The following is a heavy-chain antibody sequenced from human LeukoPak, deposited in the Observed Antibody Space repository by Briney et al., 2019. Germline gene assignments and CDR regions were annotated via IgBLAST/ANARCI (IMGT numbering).Heavy chain of an antibody. V-gene: IGHV3-53*01. CDR1: GFTVSNNY. J-gene: IGHJ4*02. Sequence: PGGSLRLSCAASGFTVSNNYMTWVRQAPGKGLEWVSVIYSAGSTYYADSVRGRFTISRDDSKITLYLQMNSLRAEDTAVYYCARASRGYNYLYFDYWGLGTLVTVSS. D-gene: IGHD5-24*01. CDR2: IYSAGST. CDR3: ARASRGYNYLYFDY.